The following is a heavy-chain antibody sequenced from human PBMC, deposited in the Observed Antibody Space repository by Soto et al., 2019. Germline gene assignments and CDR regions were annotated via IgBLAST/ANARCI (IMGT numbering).Heavy chain of an antibody. CDR2: IYYSGST. Sequence: SETLSLTCTVSGGSISSSSYYWGWIRQPPGKGLEWIGSIYYSGSTYYNPSLKSRVTISVDTSKNQFSLKLSSVTAADTAVYYCATVRVRGYYGMDVWGQGTTVTVS. J-gene: IGHJ6*02. V-gene: IGHV4-39*01. CDR1: GGSISSSSYY. D-gene: IGHD3-10*01. CDR3: ATVRVRGYYGMDV.